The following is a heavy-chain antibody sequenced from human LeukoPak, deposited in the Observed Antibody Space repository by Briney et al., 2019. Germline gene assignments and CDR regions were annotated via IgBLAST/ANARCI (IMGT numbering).Heavy chain of an antibody. D-gene: IGHD2-15*01. CDR3: AKGSGDCSGGSCLHYYYYYMDV. CDR1: GFTFKSYT. J-gene: IGHJ6*03. Sequence: GGSLRLSCAASGFTFKSYTMNWVRQAPGKGLEWVSSISSSSSYIYYADSVKGRFTISRDKSKNTLYLQMNSLRAKDTAVYYCAKGSGDCSGGSCLHYYYYYMDVWGKGTTVTISS. V-gene: IGHV3-21*04. CDR2: ISSSSSYI.